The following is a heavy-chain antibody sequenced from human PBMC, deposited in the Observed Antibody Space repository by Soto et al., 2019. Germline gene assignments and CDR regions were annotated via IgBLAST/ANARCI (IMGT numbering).Heavy chain of an antibody. CDR1: GGSFSGYY. D-gene: IGHD3-10*01. CDR3: AVEGSGSYTYNWFDP. CDR2: IYYSGST. J-gene: IGHJ5*02. V-gene: IGHV4-34*09. Sequence: SETLSLTCAVYGGSFSGYYWSWIRQPPGKGLEWIGDIYYSGSTYYNPSLKSRVTISVDTSKNQFSLKLSSVTAADTAVYYCAVEGSGSYTYNWFDPWGQGTLVTVSS.